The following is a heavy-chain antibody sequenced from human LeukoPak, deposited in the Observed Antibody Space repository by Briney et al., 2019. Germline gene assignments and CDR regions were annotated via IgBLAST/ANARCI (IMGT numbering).Heavy chain of an antibody. J-gene: IGHJ3*02. CDR2: IEPSDSYT. V-gene: IGHV5-10-1*01. CDR3: ARIPLDSSGYYYAGDGFDI. Sequence: GESLRISCKGSGYSFTSYWITWVRQMPGKGMEWMGKIEPSDSYTNYSPSLQGHVTIPADKSISTAYLQWSSLKASDTAMYYCARIPLDSSGYYYAGDGFDIWGQGTMVTVSS. CDR1: GYSFTSYW. D-gene: IGHD3-22*01.